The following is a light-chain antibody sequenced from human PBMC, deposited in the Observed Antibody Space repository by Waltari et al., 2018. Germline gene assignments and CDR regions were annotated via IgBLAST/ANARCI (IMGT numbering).Light chain of an antibody. CDR3: CSYAGSYTYV. Sequence: QSALTQPRSVSGSPGQSVTISCTGTTSDVGGYHYVSWFQQHPGKAPKLLIYDVSERPPGVPDRFSGSKADNTAYLTIYGLQAEDEADYYCCSYAGSYTYVFGSGTKVTVL. CDR2: DVS. V-gene: IGLV2-11*01. CDR1: TSDVGGYHY. J-gene: IGLJ1*01.